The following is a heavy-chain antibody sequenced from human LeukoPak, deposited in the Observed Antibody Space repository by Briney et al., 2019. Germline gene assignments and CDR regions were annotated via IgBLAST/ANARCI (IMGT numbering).Heavy chain of an antibody. CDR2: IYYSGST. CDR1: GRSISSYY. J-gene: IGHJ4*02. CDR3: ARNVDTAMGLGY. Sequence: SETLSLTCTVSGRSISSYYWSWLRQPPGKGLEWLGYIYYSGSTNYNPSLKSRVTISVDPSKNQFSLKLSSVTAADTAVYYCARNVDTAMGLGYWGQGTLVTVSS. V-gene: IGHV4-59*01. D-gene: IGHD5-18*01.